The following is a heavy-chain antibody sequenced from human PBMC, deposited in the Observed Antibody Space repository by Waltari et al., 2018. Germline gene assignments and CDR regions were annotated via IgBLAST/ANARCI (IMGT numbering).Heavy chain of an antibody. CDR2: MSGIYDDI. V-gene: IGHV3-23*01. Sequence: EVQVLESGGGLVQPGGSLSLSCQGSGLPFTNYALIWVRQGPGKGLEWVSVMSGIYDDIYYADSVRGRFTISRDNSNNTVYLQMNSLRVEDTAKYYCVKDQVATRLYYYYAMDVWGQGTTVTVSS. CDR1: GLPFTNYA. J-gene: IGHJ6*02. D-gene: IGHD5-12*01. CDR3: VKDQVATRLYYYYAMDV.